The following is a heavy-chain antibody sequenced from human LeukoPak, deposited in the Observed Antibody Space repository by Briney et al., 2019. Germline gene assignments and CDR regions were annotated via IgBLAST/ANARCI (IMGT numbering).Heavy chain of an antibody. CDR1: GGTLSNYA. V-gene: IGHV1-69*10. CDR3: ARPGHDSSGYFSD. J-gene: IGHJ4*02. Sequence: ASVKVSCTASGGTLSNYAFSWVRQAPGQGLEWMGVINPILGTVNYAKNFQARVTITADKSTSTAYMELSSLRSDDTAVYYCARPGHDSSGYFSDWGQGTLCTVSS. CDR2: INPILGTV. D-gene: IGHD3-22*01.